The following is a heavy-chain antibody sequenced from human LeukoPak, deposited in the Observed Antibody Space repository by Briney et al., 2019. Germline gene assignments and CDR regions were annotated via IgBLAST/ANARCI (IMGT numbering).Heavy chain of an antibody. CDR2: ISSSSNTI. CDR1: GFTFSSYS. V-gene: IGHV3-48*04. J-gene: IGHJ4*02. D-gene: IGHD5-12*01. CDR3: ARDGEYNGYDLPHYFDY. Sequence: PGGSLRLSCAASGFTFSSYSMNWVRQAPGKGLEWVSYISSSSNTIYYADSVKGRFTISRDNAKSSLYPQMNSLRAEDTAVYYCARDGEYNGYDLPHYFDYWGQGTLVTVSS.